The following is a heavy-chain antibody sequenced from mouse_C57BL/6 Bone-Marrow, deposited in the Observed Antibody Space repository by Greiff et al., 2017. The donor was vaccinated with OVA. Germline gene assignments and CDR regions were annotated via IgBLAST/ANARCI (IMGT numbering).Heavy chain of an antibody. D-gene: IGHD2-4*01. CDR1: GYTFTDYY. J-gene: IGHJ3*01. CDR3: AREEDYHDYGGFAY. CDR2: INPNNGGT. V-gene: IGHV1-26*01. Sequence: EVQLQQSGPELVKPGASVKISCKASGYTFTDYYMNWVKQSHGKSLEWIGDINPNNGGTSYNQKFKGKATLTVDKSSSTAYMELRSLTSEDSAVYYCAREEDYHDYGGFAYWGQGTLVTVSA.